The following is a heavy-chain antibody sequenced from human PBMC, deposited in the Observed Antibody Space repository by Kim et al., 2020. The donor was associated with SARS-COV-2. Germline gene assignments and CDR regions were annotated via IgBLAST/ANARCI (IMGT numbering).Heavy chain of an antibody. J-gene: IGHJ4*02. CDR1: GFTFSSYA. CDR2: ISGSGGST. D-gene: IGHD2-15*01. CDR3: AKAVCSGGSCYSDY. Sequence: GGSLRLSCAASGFTFSSYAMSWVRQAPGKGLEWVSAISGSGGSTYYADSVKGRFTISRDNSKNTLYLQMNSLRAEDTAVYYCAKAVCSGGSCYSDYWGQGTLVTVSS. V-gene: IGHV3-23*01.